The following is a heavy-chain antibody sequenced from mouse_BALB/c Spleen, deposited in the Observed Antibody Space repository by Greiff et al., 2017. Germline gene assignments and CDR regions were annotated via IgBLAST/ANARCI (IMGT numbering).Heavy chain of an antibody. V-gene: IGHV1-7*01. CDR3: APYYRYDGFAY. D-gene: IGHD2-14*01. J-gene: IGHJ3*01. CDR1: GYTFTSYW. Sequence: VKLVESGAELAKPGASVKMSCKASGYTFTSYWMHWVKQRPGQGLEWIGYINPSTGYTEYNQKFKDKATLTADKSSSTAYMQLSSLTSEDSAVYYCAPYYRYDGFAYWGQGTLVTVSA. CDR2: INPSTGYT.